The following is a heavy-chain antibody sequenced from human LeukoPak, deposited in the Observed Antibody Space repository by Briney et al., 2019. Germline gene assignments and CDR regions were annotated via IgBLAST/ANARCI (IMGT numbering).Heavy chain of an antibody. D-gene: IGHD3-22*01. Sequence: ASVKVSCKASGYTFTGYYMHWVRQAPGQGLEWMGWINPNSGGTNYAQKFQGRVTMTRDTSISTAYMELSRLRSDDTAVYYCARAGRETSGYSELDFWGQGTLVTVSS. CDR2: INPNSGGT. CDR3: ARAGRETSGYSELDF. J-gene: IGHJ4*02. V-gene: IGHV1-2*02. CDR1: GYTFTGYY.